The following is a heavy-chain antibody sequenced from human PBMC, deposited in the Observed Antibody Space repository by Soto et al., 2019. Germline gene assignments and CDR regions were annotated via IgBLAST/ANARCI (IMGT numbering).Heavy chain of an antibody. CDR2: ISYDGSNT. CDR1: GFTFSSYG. J-gene: IGHJ4*02. D-gene: IGHD6-6*01. V-gene: IGHV3-30*18. CDR3: AQDLYRQQLVFEY. Sequence: QVQLVESGGGVVQTGRSLRLSCAASGFTFSSYGMHWVRQAPGKGLEWVAVISYDGSNTYCADSVKGRFTISRDNSKNTLYLQMNSLRAEDTAVSYCAQDLYRQQLVFEYWGQGTLVTVSS.